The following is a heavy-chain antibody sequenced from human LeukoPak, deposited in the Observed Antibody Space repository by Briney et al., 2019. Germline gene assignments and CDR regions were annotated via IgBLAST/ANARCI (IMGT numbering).Heavy chain of an antibody. J-gene: IGHJ2*01. CDR2: ISAYNGNT. CDR3: ARNPDEHWLDESENWYFDL. V-gene: IGHV1-18*01. D-gene: IGHD6-19*01. CDR1: GYTFTSYG. Sequence: GASVKVSCKASGYTFTSYGISWVRQAPGQGLEWMGWISAYNGNTNYAQKLQGRVTMTTDTSTSTAYMELRSLRSDDTAVYYCARNPDEHWLDESENWYFDLWGSGTLVTVSS.